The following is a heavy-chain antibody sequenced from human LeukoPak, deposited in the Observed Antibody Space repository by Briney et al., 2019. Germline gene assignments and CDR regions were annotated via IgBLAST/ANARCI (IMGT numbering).Heavy chain of an antibody. CDR1: GFTFSDYY. CDR3: ASGIVGALDY. D-gene: IGHD1-26*01. Sequence: GGSLRLSCAAPGFTFSDYYMSWIRQAPGKGLEWVSYISSSGRTIYYADSVKGRFTISRDNAKNSLYLQMNSLRDEETAVYYCASGIVGALDYWGQGTLVTVSS. V-gene: IGHV3-11*04. CDR2: ISSSGRTI. J-gene: IGHJ4*02.